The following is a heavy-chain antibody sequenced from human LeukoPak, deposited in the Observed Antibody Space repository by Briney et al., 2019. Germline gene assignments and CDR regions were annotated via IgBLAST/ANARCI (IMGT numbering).Heavy chain of an antibody. V-gene: IGHV3-30*14. CDR3: ATHIDYDSSGYSVFEC. D-gene: IGHD3-22*01. CDR1: GFTFSSYA. Sequence: GGSLRLSCAASGFTFSSYAMHWVRQAPGKGLEWVAVISYDGSNKYYADSVKGRFTISRDNSKNTLCLQMNRLRAEDTAVYYCATHIDYDSSGYSVFECWAQGTLVTVSS. CDR2: ISYDGSNK. J-gene: IGHJ5*01.